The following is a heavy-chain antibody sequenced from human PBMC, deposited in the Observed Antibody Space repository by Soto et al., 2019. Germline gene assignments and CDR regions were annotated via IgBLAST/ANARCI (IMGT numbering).Heavy chain of an antibody. CDR1: RYTLTSYD. V-gene: IGHV1-8*01. Sequence: SSVKGSCKYSRYTLTSYDINWVRQATGQGLEWMGWMNPNSGNTGYAQKFQGRVTMTRDTSISTAYMELSSLRSEDTAVYYCASDGGNGLDYWGQRTLVSVSS. CDR2: MNPNSGNT. D-gene: IGHD2-15*01. J-gene: IGHJ4*02. CDR3: ASDGGNGLDY.